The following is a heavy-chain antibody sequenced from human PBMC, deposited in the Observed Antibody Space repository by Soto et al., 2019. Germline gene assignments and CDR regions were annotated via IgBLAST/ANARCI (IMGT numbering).Heavy chain of an antibody. Sequence: QVQLVDSGGGVVQPGRSLRLSCAASGFTFSSFGMHWVRQAPAKGLEWVAVISYDGSNKYYADYVKGRFTISRDNSKNTLYLQMNSLRAEDTAVYYCAKVMGVRGVTSGADYWGQGTLVTVSS. CDR3: AKVMGVRGVTSGADY. CDR2: ISYDGSNK. D-gene: IGHD3-10*01. V-gene: IGHV3-30*18. J-gene: IGHJ4*02. CDR1: GFTFSSFG.